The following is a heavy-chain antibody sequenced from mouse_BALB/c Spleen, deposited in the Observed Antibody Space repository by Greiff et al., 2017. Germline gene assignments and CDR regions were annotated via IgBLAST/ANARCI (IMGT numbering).Heavy chain of an antibody. Sequence: EVKLVESGGGLVQPGGSRKLSCAASGFTFSSFGMHWVRQAPEKGLEWVADISRGSSTIYYADTVKGRFTISRDNPKNTLFLQMTSLRSEDTAMYYCTRAGNYDASYYAMDYWGQGTSVTVST. J-gene: IGHJ4*01. D-gene: IGHD2-4*01. CDR3: TRAGNYDASYYAMDY. V-gene: IGHV5-17*02. CDR1: GFTFSSFG. CDR2: ISRGSSTI.